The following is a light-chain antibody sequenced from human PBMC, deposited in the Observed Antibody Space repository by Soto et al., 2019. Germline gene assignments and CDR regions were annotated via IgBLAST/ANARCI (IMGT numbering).Light chain of an antibody. V-gene: IGKV1-5*01. J-gene: IGKJ4*01. Sequence: DIQMTQSPSTLSASVGDRVTITCRASQRISSWLAWYQQRPGRAPEVLIYDASSLESGVPSRFSGSGSGTEFTLTISSLQPDDFATYYCQQYNSYPVTFGGGTKVEIK. CDR3: QQYNSYPVT. CDR1: QRISSW. CDR2: DAS.